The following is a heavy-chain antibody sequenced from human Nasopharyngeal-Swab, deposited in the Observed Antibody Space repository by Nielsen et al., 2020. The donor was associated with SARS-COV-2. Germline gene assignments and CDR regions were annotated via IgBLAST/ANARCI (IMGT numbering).Heavy chain of an antibody. CDR1: GFTVSSNY. D-gene: IGHD3-9*01. J-gene: IGHJ1*01. CDR3: VREDYHTHYVYFQH. Sequence: GESLKISCAASGFTVSSNYMSWVRQAPGKGPEYVSVIYSDGSTYYADSVKGRFTISRDNSKNTVYLQMNSLRAVDTAIYYCVREDYHTHYVYFQHWGQGTLVTVSS. CDR2: IYSDGST. V-gene: IGHV3-53*01.